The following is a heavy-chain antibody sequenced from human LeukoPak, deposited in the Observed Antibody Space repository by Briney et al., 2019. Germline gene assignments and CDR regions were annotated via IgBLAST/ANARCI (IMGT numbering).Heavy chain of an antibody. CDR1: GGSISIISSSTYY. D-gene: IGHD6-25*01. CDR3: ARQLPTAAADTRGYFDY. Sequence: SETLSLTCTVSGGSISIISSSTYYWGWIRQAPGKGLEWIGSLYYGENSHYNPSLNSRATLSVDTSNTQFSLKLTSVTAADAAVYFCARQLPTAAADTRGYFDYWGQGTVVTVSS. J-gene: IGHJ4*02. V-gene: IGHV4-39*01. CDR2: LYYGENS.